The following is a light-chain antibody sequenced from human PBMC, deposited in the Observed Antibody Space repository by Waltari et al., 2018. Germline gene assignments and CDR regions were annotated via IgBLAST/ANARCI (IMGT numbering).Light chain of an antibody. Sequence: QSVLTQPPSVSGAPRQRVTISCSGSRTNIENNAVSWYQQVPGKAPKLLIYHDVLLPSGVSDRFSASKSGTSASLAISGLQSEDEADYYCAAWDDSLNGRVFGGGTKLTVL. CDR2: HDV. V-gene: IGLV1-36*01. CDR3: AAWDDSLNGRV. J-gene: IGLJ3*02. CDR1: RTNIENNA.